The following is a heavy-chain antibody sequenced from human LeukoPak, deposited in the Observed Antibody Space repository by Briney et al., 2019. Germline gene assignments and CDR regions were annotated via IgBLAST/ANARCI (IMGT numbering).Heavy chain of an antibody. CDR2: IWYDGSNK. J-gene: IGHJ4*02. CDR1: GFTFSSYG. D-gene: IGHD3-3*01. V-gene: IGHV3-33*03. CDR3: ATDYDGVFYY. Sequence: GGSLRLSCAASGFTFSSYGMHWVRQAPGKGLEWVAVIWYDGSNKYYADSVKGRFTISRDSAKNTLFLQMNSLRAEDTAVYYCATDYDGVFYYWGQGTLVTVSS.